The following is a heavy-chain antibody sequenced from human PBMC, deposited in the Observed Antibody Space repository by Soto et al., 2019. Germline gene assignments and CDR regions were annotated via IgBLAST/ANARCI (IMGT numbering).Heavy chain of an antibody. J-gene: IGHJ6*02. D-gene: IGHD2-15*01. V-gene: IGHV3-30*18. CDR3: AKVGEAFKDVGYYYYGMDV. CDR2: ISYDGSNK. Sequence: GGSLRLSCAASGFTFSSYGMHWVRQAPGKGLEREAVISYDGSNKYYADSVKGRFTISRDNSKNTLYLQMNSLRAEDTAVYYCAKVGEAFKDVGYYYYGMDVWGQGTTVTVSS. CDR1: GFTFSSYG.